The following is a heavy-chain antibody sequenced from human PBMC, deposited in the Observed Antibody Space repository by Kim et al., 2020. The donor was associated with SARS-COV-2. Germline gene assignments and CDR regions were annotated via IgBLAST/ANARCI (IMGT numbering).Heavy chain of an antibody. V-gene: IGHV3-11*05. D-gene: IGHD3-16*02. Sequence: GGSLRLSCAASGFTFSDYYMSWIRQAPGKGLEWVSYISSSSRYTNYADSVKGRFTISRDNAKNSLYLQMNSLRAEDTAVYYCARVGYDYVWGSYRDYYYYYGMDVGGQGTTVTVSS. CDR3: ARVGYDYVWGSYRDYYYYYGMDV. CDR2: ISSSSRYT. CDR1: GFTFSDYY. J-gene: IGHJ6*02.